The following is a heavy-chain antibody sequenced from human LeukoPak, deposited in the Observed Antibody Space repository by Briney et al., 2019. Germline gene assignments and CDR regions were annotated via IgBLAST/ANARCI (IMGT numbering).Heavy chain of an antibody. CDR2: IYSGGST. J-gene: IGHJ4*02. Sequence: GGSLRLSCAASGFTFSSYAMSWVRQAPGKGLEWVSVIYSGGSTYYADSVKGRFTISRDNSKNTLYLQMNSLRAEDTAVYYCAKDSSRVVIPHFDYWGQGTLVTVSS. CDR1: GFTFSSYA. V-gene: IGHV3-23*03. CDR3: AKDSSRVVIPHFDY. D-gene: IGHD3-3*01.